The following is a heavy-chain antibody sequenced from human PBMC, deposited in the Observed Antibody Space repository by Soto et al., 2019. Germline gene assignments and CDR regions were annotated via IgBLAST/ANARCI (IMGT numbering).Heavy chain of an antibody. CDR2: IRGSGGST. CDR3: AKDGGSSWPRNWFDP. D-gene: IGHD6-13*01. J-gene: IGHJ5*02. Sequence: EVQLLESGGGLVQPGGSLRLSCAASGFTFSSYAMSWVRQPPGKGLEWGSAIRGSGGSTYHADSVKGRFTISRDNSKNTLYLQMNSLRAEDTAVYYCAKDGGSSWPRNWFDPWGQGTLVTVSS. V-gene: IGHV3-23*01. CDR1: GFTFSSYA.